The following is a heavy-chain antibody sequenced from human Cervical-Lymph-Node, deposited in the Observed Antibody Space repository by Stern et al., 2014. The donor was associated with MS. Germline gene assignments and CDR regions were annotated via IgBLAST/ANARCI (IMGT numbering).Heavy chain of an antibody. V-gene: IGHV4-59*01. CDR1: GGSISSYY. J-gene: IGHJ2*01. D-gene: IGHD5-12*01. CDR2: IYYSGST. Sequence: MQLVESGPGLVKPSETLSLTCTVSGGSISSYYWSWIRQPPGKGLEWIGYIYYSGSTNYNPSLKSRGTISVDTSKNQFSLRLSSVTAADTAVYYCATLVAPLVYWYFDLWGRGTLVTVSS. CDR3: ATLVAPLVYWYFDL.